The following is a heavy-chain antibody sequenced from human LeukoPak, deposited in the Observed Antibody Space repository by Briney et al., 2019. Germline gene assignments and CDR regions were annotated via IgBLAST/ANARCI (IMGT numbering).Heavy chain of an antibody. V-gene: IGHV4-59*01. CDR2: IYYSGST. CDR3: ARDPGYPGAFDI. D-gene: IGHD6-13*01. CDR1: GGSITSYY. J-gene: IGHJ3*02. Sequence: PSETLSLTCTVSGGSITSYYWSWIRQPSGKGLEWIGYIYYSGSTSYNPSLKSRVTISVDRSKNQFSLKLNSVTAADTAVYYCARDPGYPGAFDIWGQGTMVTVSS.